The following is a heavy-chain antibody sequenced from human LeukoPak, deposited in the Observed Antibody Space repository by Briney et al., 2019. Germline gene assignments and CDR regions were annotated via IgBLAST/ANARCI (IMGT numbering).Heavy chain of an antibody. Sequence: PSQTLSLTCTVSGGSISSGNYYWSWIRQHPGKGLEWIGNICYSGSIYYNPSLKSRVTISVDRSKNQFSLKLSSVTAADTAVYYCARETSRRDCSSTSCYSRWGFDPWGQETLVTVSS. CDR1: GGSISSGNYY. V-gene: IGHV4-31*03. CDR2: ICYSGSI. CDR3: ARETSRRDCSSTSCYSRWGFDP. J-gene: IGHJ5*02. D-gene: IGHD2-2*01.